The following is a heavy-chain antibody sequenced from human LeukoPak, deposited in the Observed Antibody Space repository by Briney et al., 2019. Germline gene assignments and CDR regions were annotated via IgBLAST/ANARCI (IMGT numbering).Heavy chain of an antibody. CDR1: GFIFSSYA. Sequence: PGRSLRLSCAASGFIFSSYAVHWVRQAPGKGLEWVAVISSDGRHIFYADSVKGRFTISRDNAKNTLYLQMNSLRAEDTAVYYCARDPVSSGWQIYYYYYGMDVWGQGTTVTVSS. J-gene: IGHJ6*02. CDR3: ARDPVSSGWQIYYYYYGMDV. V-gene: IGHV3-30*04. D-gene: IGHD6-19*01. CDR2: ISSDGRHI.